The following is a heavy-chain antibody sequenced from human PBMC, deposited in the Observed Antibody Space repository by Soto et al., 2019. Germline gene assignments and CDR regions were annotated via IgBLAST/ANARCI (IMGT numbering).Heavy chain of an antibody. J-gene: IGHJ4*02. CDR2: IFYTGST. CDR1: GGSISGHY. D-gene: IGHD6-19*01. CDR3: ARVGSSGWSPDY. V-gene: IGHV4-59*11. Sequence: SETLSLTCTVSGGSISGHYWIWIRQSPGKGLEWIGYIFYTGSTNYNPSLKSRVTLSVDTSKNQSSLRLSPVTAADTAVYYCARVGSSGWSPDYWGQGTLVTVSS.